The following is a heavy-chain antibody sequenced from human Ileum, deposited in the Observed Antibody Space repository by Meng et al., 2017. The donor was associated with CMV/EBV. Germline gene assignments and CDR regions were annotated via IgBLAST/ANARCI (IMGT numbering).Heavy chain of an antibody. CDR1: GFTFSGSS. Sequence: GGSLRLSCAASGFTFSGSSMHWVRQAPGKGLEWVGRIRTKGNNYATAYAASVKGRFTISRDDSKDTVYLQMNSLKTEDTAVYYCAKTLVSTTEGYWGQGTLVTVSS. V-gene: IGHV3-73*01. J-gene: IGHJ4*02. CDR3: AKTLVSTTEGY. D-gene: IGHD4-17*01. CDR2: IRTKGNNYAT.